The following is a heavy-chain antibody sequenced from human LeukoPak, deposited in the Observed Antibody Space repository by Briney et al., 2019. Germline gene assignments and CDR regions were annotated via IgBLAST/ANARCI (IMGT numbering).Heavy chain of an antibody. V-gene: IGHV4-30-2*01. J-gene: IGHJ5*02. Sequence: SETLSLTCAVSGGSISSGGYSWSWIRQPPGKGLEWIGYIYHSGSTYYNPSLKSRVTISVDRSKNQFSLKLSSVTATDTAVYYCARGSPYYDFWSGHRRGWFDPWGQGTLVTVSS. CDR1: GGSISSGGYS. CDR3: ARGSPYYDFWSGHRRGWFDP. CDR2: IYHSGST. D-gene: IGHD3-3*01.